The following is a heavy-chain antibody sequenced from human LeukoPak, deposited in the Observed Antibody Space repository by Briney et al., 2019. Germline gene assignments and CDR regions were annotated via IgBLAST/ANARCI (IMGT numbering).Heavy chain of an antibody. Sequence: TGGSLRLSCAASGFIVSNYEMNWVRQPPGKGLEWIGEINHSGSTNYNPSLKSRVTISVDTSKNQFSLKLSSVTAADTAVYYCARGYDFWSENWFDPWGQGTLVTVSS. D-gene: IGHD3-3*01. CDR1: GFIVSNYE. V-gene: IGHV4-34*01. J-gene: IGHJ5*02. CDR3: ARGYDFWSENWFDP. CDR2: INHSGST.